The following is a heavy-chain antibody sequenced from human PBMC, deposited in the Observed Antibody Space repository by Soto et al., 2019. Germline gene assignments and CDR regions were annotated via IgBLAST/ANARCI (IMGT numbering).Heavy chain of an antibody. CDR1: GFTFSSYE. V-gene: IGHV3-48*03. Sequence: EVQLVESGGGLVQPGGSLRLSCAASGFTFSSYEMNWVRQAPGKGLECVSYISSSGSTIYYADSVKGRFTISRDNAKNSLYLQMNSLRAEDTAVYYCARDRKSAYGDYVGSMDVWGQGTTVTVSS. CDR3: ARDRKSAYGDYVGSMDV. J-gene: IGHJ6*02. CDR2: ISSSGSTI. D-gene: IGHD4-17*01.